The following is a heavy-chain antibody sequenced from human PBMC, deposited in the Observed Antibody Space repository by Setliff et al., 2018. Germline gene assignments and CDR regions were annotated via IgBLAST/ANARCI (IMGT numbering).Heavy chain of an antibody. J-gene: IGHJ4*02. CDR2: TSSSSGLI. D-gene: IGHD6-19*01. CDR1: GFTFSTYA. CDR3: ARSAVAVPGQFYFDN. Sequence: PEGSLRLSCAASGFTFSTYAMNWLRQAPGKGLEWVSYTSSSSGLIYYADSVKGRFTISRDEAKNSLYLQMNSLRTEDTAVYYCARSAVAVPGQFYFDNWGQGTQVTVSS. V-gene: IGHV3-48*01.